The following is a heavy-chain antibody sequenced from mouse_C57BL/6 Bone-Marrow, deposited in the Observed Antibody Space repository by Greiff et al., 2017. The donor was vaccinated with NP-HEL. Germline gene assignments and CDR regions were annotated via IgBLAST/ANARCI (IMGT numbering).Heavy chain of an antibody. CDR3: ARHPIGYYGSIPSYAMDC. V-gene: IGHV5-4*03. Sequence: EVKLMESGGGLVKPGWSLKLSCAASGFTFSSYAMSWVRQTPEKRLEWVATISDGGSYTYYPDNVKGRFTISRDNAKNNLYLQMSHLKSEDTAMYYCARHPIGYYGSIPSYAMDCWCQGTSVTVSS. D-gene: IGHD1-1*01. J-gene: IGHJ4*01. CDR1: GFTFSSYA. CDR2: ISDGGSYT.